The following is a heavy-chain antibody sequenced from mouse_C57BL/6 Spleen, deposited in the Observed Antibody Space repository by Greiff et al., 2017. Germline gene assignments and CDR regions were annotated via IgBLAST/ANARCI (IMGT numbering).Heavy chain of an antibody. J-gene: IGHJ4*01. CDR2: IDPNSGGT. CDR3: ARGDDSTVPESFYYAMDY. Sequence: QVQLQQSGAELVKPGASVKLSCKASGYTFTSYWMHWVKQRPGRGLEWIGRIDPNSGGTKYNEKFKSKATLTVDKPSSTAYMQLSSLTSEDSAVYYCARGDDSTVPESFYYAMDYWGQGTSVTVSS. D-gene: IGHD1-1*01. V-gene: IGHV1-72*01. CDR1: GYTFTSYW.